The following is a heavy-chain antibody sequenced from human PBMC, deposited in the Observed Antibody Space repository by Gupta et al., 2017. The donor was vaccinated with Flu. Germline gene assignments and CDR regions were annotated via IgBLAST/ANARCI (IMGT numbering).Heavy chain of an antibody. CDR3: ARDTRYSDY. Sequence: SRYTFTDYGITWVRQAPGQGLEWMGWISAYNGNTNYAQKVQGRVTMTTDTSTSTAYMELRSLRSDDMAVYYCARDTRYSDYWGQGTLVTVSS. CDR1: RYTFTDYG. J-gene: IGHJ4*02. V-gene: IGHV1-18*03. D-gene: IGHD2-15*01. CDR2: ISAYNGNT.